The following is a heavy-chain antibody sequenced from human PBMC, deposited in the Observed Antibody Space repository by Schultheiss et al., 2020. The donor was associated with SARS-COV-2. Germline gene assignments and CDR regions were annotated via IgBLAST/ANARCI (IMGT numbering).Heavy chain of an antibody. V-gene: IGHV1-2*02. J-gene: IGHJ4*02. CDR3: ARDGQLYGDYAFDY. CDR2: INPNSGGT. CDR1: GYTFTSYG. D-gene: IGHD4-17*01. Sequence: ASVKVSCKASGYTFTSYGISWVRQAPGQGLEWMGWINPNSGGTNYAQKFQGRVTMTRDTSISTAYMELSRLRSDDTAVYYCARDGQLYGDYAFDYWGQGTLVTVSS.